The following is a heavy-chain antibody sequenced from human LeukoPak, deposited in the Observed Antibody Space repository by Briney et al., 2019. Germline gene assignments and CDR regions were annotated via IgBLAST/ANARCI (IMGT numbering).Heavy chain of an antibody. CDR2: ISWNSGSI. CDR1: GFTFDDYA. V-gene: IGHV3-9*03. J-gene: IGHJ2*01. D-gene: IGHD2-15*01. CDR3: ARSAVVVVAATGGSYWYFDL. Sequence: PGRSLRLSCAASGFTFDDYAMHWVRQAPGKGLKWVSGISWNSGSIGYADSVKGRFTISRDNAKNSLYLQMNSLRAEDMALYYCARSAVVVVAATGGSYWYFDLWGRGTLVTVSS.